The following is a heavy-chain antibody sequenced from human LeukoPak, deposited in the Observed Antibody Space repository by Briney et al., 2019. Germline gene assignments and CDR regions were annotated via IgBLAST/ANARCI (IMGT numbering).Heavy chain of an antibody. D-gene: IGHD1-26*01. CDR1: GFTFSSYS. V-gene: IGHV3-21*01. CDR3: ARAKFSAYTGIPGARKTSYYMDV. J-gene: IGHJ6*03. CDR2: ISSTSSSYI. Sequence: GGSLRLSCAASGFTFSSYSMNWVRQAPGKGLEWVSSISSTSSSYIYYSDSVKGRFTISRDNAKNSLYLQMNRLRAEDTAVYYCARAKFSAYTGIPGARKTSYYMDVWGKGTTVTVSS.